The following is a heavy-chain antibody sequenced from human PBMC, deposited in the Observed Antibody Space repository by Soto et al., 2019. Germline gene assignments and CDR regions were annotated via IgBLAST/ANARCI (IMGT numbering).Heavy chain of an antibody. CDR3: ARGGGSGWYIDY. D-gene: IGHD6-13*01. J-gene: IGHJ4*02. V-gene: IGHV4-34*01. Sequence: QVQLQQWGAGLLKPSETLSLTCAVYGGSFSAYYWSWIRQPPGKGLEWIGEINHSGSTNYNPSLGSRVTLSLDTSKSQCSLRVSSVTAADSAVYYCARGGGSGWYIDYWGQGGLVIVSS. CDR2: INHSGST. CDR1: GGSFSAYY.